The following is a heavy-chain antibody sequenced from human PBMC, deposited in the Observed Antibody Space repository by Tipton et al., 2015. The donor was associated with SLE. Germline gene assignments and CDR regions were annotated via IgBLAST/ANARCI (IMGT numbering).Heavy chain of an antibody. Sequence: TLSLTCTVSGGSISSSSYYWGWIRQPPGKGLEWIGRIYHSGSTYYNRSLKSRVTISIDTSKNQFSLKLSSVTAADTAVYYCARGTGDADYWGQGTLLTVSS. J-gene: IGHJ4*02. D-gene: IGHD7-27*01. CDR2: IYHSGST. CDR3: ARGTGDADY. CDR1: GGSISSSSYY. V-gene: IGHV4-39*07.